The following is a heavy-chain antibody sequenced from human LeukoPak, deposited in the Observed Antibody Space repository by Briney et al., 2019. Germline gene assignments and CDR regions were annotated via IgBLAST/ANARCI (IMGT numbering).Heavy chain of an antibody. CDR1: GYTFTGYY. Sequence: ASVKVSCKASGYTFTGYYMHWVRQAPGQGLEWMGWINPNSGGTNYAQKFQGRVTMTRDTSISTAYMELSRLRSDDTAVYYCGRAGYCGGDCYSDWFDPWGQGTLVAVSS. CDR2: INPNSGGT. J-gene: IGHJ5*02. CDR3: GRAGYCGGDCYSDWFDP. D-gene: IGHD2-21*02. V-gene: IGHV1-2*02.